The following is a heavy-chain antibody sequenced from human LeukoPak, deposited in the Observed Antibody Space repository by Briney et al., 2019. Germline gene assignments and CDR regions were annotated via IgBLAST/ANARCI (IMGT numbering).Heavy chain of an antibody. Sequence: ASVKVSCKASGYTFTSYDTNWVRQATGQGLEWMGWMNPNSGNTGYAQKFQGRVAMTRNTSISTAYMELSSLRSEDTAVYYCARVSKGSSGPDDAFDIWGQGTMVTVSS. V-gene: IGHV1-8*01. CDR2: MNPNSGNT. J-gene: IGHJ3*02. CDR3: ARVSKGSSGPDDAFDI. CDR1: GYTFTSYD. D-gene: IGHD3-22*01.